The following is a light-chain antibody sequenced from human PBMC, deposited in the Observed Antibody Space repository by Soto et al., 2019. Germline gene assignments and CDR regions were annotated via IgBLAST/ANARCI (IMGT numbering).Light chain of an antibody. Sequence: QSALTQPPSASGSPGQSVTISCTGTSSDVGGYNYVSWFQQHPGKAPKLIIHEVNQRPSGVPDRFSGPKSGNTASLTVSGLQAEDEGTYYCSSYGGYNNVVFGTGTKV. J-gene: IGLJ1*01. V-gene: IGLV2-8*01. CDR3: SSYGGYNNVV. CDR2: EVN. CDR1: SSDVGGYNY.